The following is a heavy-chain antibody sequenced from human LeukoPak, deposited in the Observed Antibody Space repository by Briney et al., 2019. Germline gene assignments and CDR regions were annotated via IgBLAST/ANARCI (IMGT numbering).Heavy chain of an antibody. CDR2: INPSGGST. CDR3: ARQPPDDGSGMMSDAFDI. V-gene: IGHV1-46*01. Sequence: ASVKVSCKASGYTFTSYYMHWVRQAPGQGLEWMGIINPSGGSTSYAQKFQGRVTMTRDTSTSTVYMELSSLRSEDTAVYYCARQPPDDGSGMMSDAFDIWGQGTMVTVSS. CDR1: GYTFTSYY. J-gene: IGHJ3*02. D-gene: IGHD3-10*01.